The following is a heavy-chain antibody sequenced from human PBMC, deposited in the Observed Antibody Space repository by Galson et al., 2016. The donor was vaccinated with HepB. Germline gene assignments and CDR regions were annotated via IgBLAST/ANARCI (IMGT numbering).Heavy chain of an antibody. CDR3: ARDFLGARGWFDP. J-gene: IGHJ5*02. CDR1: GGIFRSYT. D-gene: IGHD1-26*01. Sequence: SVKVSCKASGGIFRSYTFSWVRQAPGQGLEWMGGFIPLFGTANYAQKFRGRVTFTADESTNTVYMELSSLKFEDTAVYYCARDFLGARGWFDPWGQGTLVTVSS. V-gene: IGHV1-69*13. CDR2: FIPLFGTA.